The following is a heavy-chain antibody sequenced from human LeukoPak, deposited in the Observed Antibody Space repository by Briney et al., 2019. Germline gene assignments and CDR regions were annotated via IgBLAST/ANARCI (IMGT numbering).Heavy chain of an antibody. CDR2: IYYSGST. J-gene: IGHJ4*02. D-gene: IGHD5-12*01. CDR1: GDSISSRSYY. CDR3: ARGRIVATISGLYFDY. V-gene: IGHV4-39*07. Sequence: SETLSLTCTVSGDSISSRSYYWGWIRQPPGKGLEWIGSIYYSGSTNYNPSLKSRVTISVDTSKNQFSLKLSSVTAADTAVYYCARGRIVATISGLYFDYWGQGTLVTVSS.